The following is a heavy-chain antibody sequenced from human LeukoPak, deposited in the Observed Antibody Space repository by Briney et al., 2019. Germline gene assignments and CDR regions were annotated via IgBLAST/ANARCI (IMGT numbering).Heavy chain of an antibody. Sequence: GASVKVSCTASGYTFTSYGISWVRQAPGQGLEWMGWISAYNGNTNYAQKLQGRVTMTTDTSTSTAYMELRSLRSDDMAVYYCARSDRRQYPRDYWGQGTLVTVSS. CDR1: GYTFTSYG. J-gene: IGHJ4*02. CDR3: ARSDRRQYPRDY. D-gene: IGHD2-2*01. V-gene: IGHV1-18*03. CDR2: ISAYNGNT.